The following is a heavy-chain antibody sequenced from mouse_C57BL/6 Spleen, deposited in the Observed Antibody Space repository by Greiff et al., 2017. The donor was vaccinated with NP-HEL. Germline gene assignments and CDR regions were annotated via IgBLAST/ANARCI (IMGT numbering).Heavy chain of an antibody. Sequence: QVQLQQSGAELVRPGASVTLSCKASGYTFTDYEMHWVKQTPVHGLEWIGAIDPETGGTAYNQKFKGKAILTADKSSSTAYMELRSLTSEDSAVYYGTSKTHYFDYWGQGTTLTVSS. CDR2: IDPETGGT. CDR3: TSKTHYFDY. V-gene: IGHV1-15*01. CDR1: GYTFTDYE. J-gene: IGHJ2*01.